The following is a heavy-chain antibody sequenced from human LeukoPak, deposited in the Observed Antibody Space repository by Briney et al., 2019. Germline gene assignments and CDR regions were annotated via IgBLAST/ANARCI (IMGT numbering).Heavy chain of an antibody. D-gene: IGHD4-17*01. V-gene: IGHV4-59*11. J-gene: IGHJ1*01. CDR1: GVSISSHY. Sequence: SGTLSLTCNVSGVSISSHYWSWLRQPPGQGLEWIGYRYYNGNSNYNPSIRSRVTVSIDMSKSQVSLKLNSVTAADTAIYYCARMVFGIMSGYYHDSWGRGTLVTVSS. CDR2: RYYNGNS. CDR3: ARMVFGIMSGYYHDS.